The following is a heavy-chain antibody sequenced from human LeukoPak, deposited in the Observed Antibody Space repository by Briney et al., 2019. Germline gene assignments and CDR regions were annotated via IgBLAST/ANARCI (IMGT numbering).Heavy chain of an antibody. Sequence: PGGSLRLSCAASGFTFSNYVMLWVRQAPGKGLEWVTLISYDGRIQYSADSVKGRFTISRDNSKNTLSLQMNSLRAEDTAIYYCARTYQPWDAFDVWGQGTLVTVSP. CDR3: ARTYQPWDAFDV. CDR1: GFTFSNYV. CDR2: ISYDGRIQ. V-gene: IGHV3-30*04. D-gene: IGHD2-2*01. J-gene: IGHJ3*01.